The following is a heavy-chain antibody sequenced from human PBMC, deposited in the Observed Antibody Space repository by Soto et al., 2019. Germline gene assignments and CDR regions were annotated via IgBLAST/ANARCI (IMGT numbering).Heavy chain of an antibody. Sequence: SETLSLTCTVSGASVSDYYWNWIRQPPGKGLEWLGYIHYTGSSNYTPSLKSRVTMSVDTSKNQFSLKMTSVTAADTAVYYCARDPGSSTSCYICYYYGMDVWGQGTMVTVSS. CDR2: IHYTGSS. CDR1: GASVSDYY. CDR3: ARDPGSSTSCYICYYYGMDV. V-gene: IGHV4-59*02. D-gene: IGHD2-2*02. J-gene: IGHJ6*02.